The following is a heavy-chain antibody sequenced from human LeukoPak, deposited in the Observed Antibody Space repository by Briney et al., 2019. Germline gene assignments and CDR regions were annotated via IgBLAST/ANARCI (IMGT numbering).Heavy chain of an antibody. D-gene: IGHD3-3*01. CDR2: ISAYNGDT. V-gene: IGHV1-18*01. Sequence: ASVKVSCKASGYTFTSYGISWVRQAPGQGLEWMGWISAYNGDTNYAQKLQGRVTMTTDTSTSTAYMELRSLRSDDTAVYYCARDGAIFGVVMSYFDYWGQGTLVTVSS. CDR1: GYTFTSYG. CDR3: ARDGAIFGVVMSYFDY. J-gene: IGHJ4*02.